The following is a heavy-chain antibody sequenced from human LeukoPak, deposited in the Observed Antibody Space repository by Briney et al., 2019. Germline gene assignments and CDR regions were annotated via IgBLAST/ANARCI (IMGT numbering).Heavy chain of an antibody. CDR2: IYYSGST. CDR1: GGSFSGYY. CDR3: AGLHSSSPPDY. J-gene: IGHJ4*02. D-gene: IGHD6-6*01. Sequence: SETLSLTCAVYGGSFSGYYWSWIRQPPGKGLEWIGSIYYSGSTYYNPSLKSRVTISVDTSKNQFSLKLSSVTAADTAVYYCAGLHSSSPPDYWGQGTLVTVSS. V-gene: IGHV4-34*01.